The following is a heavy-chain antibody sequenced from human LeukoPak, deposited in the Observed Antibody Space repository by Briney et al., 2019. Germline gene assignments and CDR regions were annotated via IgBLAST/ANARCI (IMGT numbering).Heavy chain of an antibody. CDR1: GDSISSSSSSFY. D-gene: IGHD6-6*01. CDR3: ARHLGSSPYSFDY. Sequence: SETLSLTCTVSGDSISSSSSSFYWGWIRQPPGKGLEWIGSISYSGSAYYTPSLKSRVTISVDTSKNQFSLMLGSVTAPDTAVYYCARHLGSSPYSFDYWGQGTLVTVSS. J-gene: IGHJ4*02. CDR2: ISYSGSA. V-gene: IGHV4-39*01.